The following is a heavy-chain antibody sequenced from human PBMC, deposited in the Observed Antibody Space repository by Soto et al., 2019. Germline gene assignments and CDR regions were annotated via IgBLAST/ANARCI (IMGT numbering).Heavy chain of an antibody. D-gene: IGHD6-13*01. CDR1: GYIFTNYG. CDR2: ISAYNGNT. V-gene: IGHV1-18*04. CDR3: ARSSARGSHGPDDNGKEG. J-gene: IGHJ6*02. Sequence: GSVKVSFKASGYIFTNYGINWVRQAPGQGLEWMGWISAYNGNTNFAQTVEGRLTMTTDTSSATSYMELRSLTYDDTAVYFCARSSARGSHGPDDNGKEGWGQVTTVSVAS.